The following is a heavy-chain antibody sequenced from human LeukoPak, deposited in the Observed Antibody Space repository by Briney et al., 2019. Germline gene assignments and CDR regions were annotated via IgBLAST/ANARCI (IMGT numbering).Heavy chain of an antibody. J-gene: IGHJ4*02. V-gene: IGHV3-30*04. Sequence: GGPLRLSCAASGFIFNNYAMHWVRQAPGKGLEWVAIISYDGSNIYYADSVKGRFTISRDNSKNTLLLQMNTLRAEDTAVYYCARDESAYYGDAFDYWGQGTLVTVSS. CDR3: ARDESAYYGDAFDY. D-gene: IGHD4-17*01. CDR2: ISYDGSNI. CDR1: GFIFNNYA.